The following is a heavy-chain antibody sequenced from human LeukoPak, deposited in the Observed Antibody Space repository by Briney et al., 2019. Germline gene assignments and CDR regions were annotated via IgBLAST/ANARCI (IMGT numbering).Heavy chain of an antibody. J-gene: IGHJ4*02. CDR1: GGSVTRDY. Sequence: SETLSLTCTVSGGSVTRDYWTWIRQSPGKGLEWIGHLFDSGSTTYNPSLKSRVTISVDTSKNQFSLRLSSVTAADTAVYYCVRRTFSSTYYFFDYWGQGTLVTVSS. CDR3: VRRTFSSTYYFFDY. CDR2: LFDSGST. V-gene: IGHV4-59*08. D-gene: IGHD6-13*01.